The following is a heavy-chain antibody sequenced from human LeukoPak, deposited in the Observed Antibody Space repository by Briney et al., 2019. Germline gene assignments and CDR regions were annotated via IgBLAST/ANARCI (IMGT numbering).Heavy chain of an antibody. V-gene: IGHV4-39*07. CDR2: MYYSGST. CDR3: ARVATHVSRRGMYYYYMDV. Sequence: SETLSLTCTVSGGSISSSDYYWGWIRQPPGKGLEWIGSMYYSGSTYHNPSLKSRVTISVDTSKNQFSLKLSSVTAADTAVYYCARVATHVSRRGMYYYYMDVWGKGTTVTVSS. CDR1: GGSISSSDYY. J-gene: IGHJ6*03. D-gene: IGHD3-16*01.